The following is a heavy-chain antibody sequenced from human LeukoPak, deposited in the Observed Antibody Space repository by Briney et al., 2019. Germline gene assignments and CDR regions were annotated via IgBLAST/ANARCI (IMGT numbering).Heavy chain of an antibody. D-gene: IGHD6-13*01. CDR1: GGPIRSSNDY. J-gene: IGHJ5*02. V-gene: IGHV4-39*01. Sequence: SETLSLTCTVSGGPIRSSNDYWGWVRQPPGKGLEWIGSIYYSGITYYSPSLRSRATIYVDTSKKQFSLKLTSVTAADTAVYYCARSGAAEGPTHNWFDPWSQGTLVTVSS. CDR3: ARSGAAEGPTHNWFDP. CDR2: IYYSGIT.